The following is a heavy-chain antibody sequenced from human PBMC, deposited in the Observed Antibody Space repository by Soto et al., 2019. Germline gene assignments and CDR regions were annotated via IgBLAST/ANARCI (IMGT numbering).Heavy chain of an antibody. V-gene: IGHV1-18*01. Sequence: QVQLVQSGAEVKKPGASVKVSCKASGYTFTNHGISWVRQAPGQGLEWLGWISGHNGNTKYAQRLQGRDTMTTDTSTSTAYMELRRLKSDDTAVYYCARDLYPLAYYFDYWGQGTLVTVSS. CDR1: GYTFTNHG. J-gene: IGHJ4*02. CDR2: ISGHNGNT. CDR3: ARDLYPLAYYFDY.